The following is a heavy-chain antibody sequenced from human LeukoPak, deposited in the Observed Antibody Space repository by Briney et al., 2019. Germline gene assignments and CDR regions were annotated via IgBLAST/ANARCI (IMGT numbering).Heavy chain of an antibody. Sequence: SETLSLTCTVSGDSISNKIYYWGWIRQPPGKGLEWIGSLSSSGSVYYNPSLKSRVTVSIDTSENQFSLRLTSVIAADTAVYYCARHAVVDAYPRYFQHWGQGTLVTVSS. V-gene: IGHV4-39*01. J-gene: IGHJ1*01. CDR3: ARHAVVDAYPRYFQH. D-gene: IGHD5-12*01. CDR2: LSSSGSV. CDR1: GDSISNKIYY.